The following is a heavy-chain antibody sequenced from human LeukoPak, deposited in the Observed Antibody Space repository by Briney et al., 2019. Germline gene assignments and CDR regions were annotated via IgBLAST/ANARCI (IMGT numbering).Heavy chain of an antibody. CDR3: ARGGGGSNNWFDP. CDR2: INHSGST. Sequence: PSETLPLTCAVYGGSFSGYYWSWIRQPPGKGLEWIGEINHSGSTNYNPSLKSRVTISVDTSKNQFSLKLSSVTAADTAVYYCARGGGGSNNWFDPWGQGTLVTVSS. D-gene: IGHD1-26*01. V-gene: IGHV4-34*01. J-gene: IGHJ5*02. CDR1: GGSFSGYY.